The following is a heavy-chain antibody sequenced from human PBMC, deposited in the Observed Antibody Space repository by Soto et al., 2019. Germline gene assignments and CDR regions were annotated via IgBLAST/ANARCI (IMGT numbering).Heavy chain of an antibody. J-gene: IGHJ4*02. V-gene: IGHV3-23*01. Sequence: GGSLRLSCAASGFTFSNYAMSWVRQAPGKGLQWVSTISGTGGDTYYADSVKGRFTISRDNSKNKLYLQMNSLRPEDTAVYYCARRYCTITRCCDDYWGQGTLVTVSS. D-gene: IGHD2-2*01. CDR3: ARRYCTITRCCDDY. CDR1: GFTFSNYA. CDR2: ISGTGGDT.